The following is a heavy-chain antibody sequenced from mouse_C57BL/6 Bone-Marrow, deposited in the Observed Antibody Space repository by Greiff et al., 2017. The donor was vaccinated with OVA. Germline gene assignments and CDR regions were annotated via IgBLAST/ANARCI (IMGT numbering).Heavy chain of an antibody. CDR1: GFNIKDDY. Sequence: SGAELVRPGASVKLSCTASGFNIKDDYMHWVKQRPEQGLEWIGWIDPENGDTEYASKFQGKATITADTSSNTAYLQLSSLTSEDTAVYYCTTLGDYDEGAWFAYWGQGTLVTVSA. D-gene: IGHD2-4*01. J-gene: IGHJ3*01. CDR3: TTLGDYDEGAWFAY. CDR2: IDPENGDT. V-gene: IGHV14-4*01.